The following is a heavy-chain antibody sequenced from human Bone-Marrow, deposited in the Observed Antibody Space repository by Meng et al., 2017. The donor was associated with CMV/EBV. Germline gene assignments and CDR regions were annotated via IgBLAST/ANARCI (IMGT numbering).Heavy chain of an antibody. CDR3: AKDLRRRYDFWSGYYMQGTRNEDYYYYGMDV. V-gene: IGHV3-30*02. Sequence: GESLKISCAASGFTFSSYGMHWVRQAPGKGLEWVAFIRYDGSNKYYADSVKGRFTISRDNSKNTLYLQMNSLSAEDTAVYYCAKDLRRRYDFWSGYYMQGTRNEDYYYYGMDVWGQGTTVTVSS. CDR1: GFTFSSYG. J-gene: IGHJ6*02. CDR2: IRYDGSNK. D-gene: IGHD3-3*01.